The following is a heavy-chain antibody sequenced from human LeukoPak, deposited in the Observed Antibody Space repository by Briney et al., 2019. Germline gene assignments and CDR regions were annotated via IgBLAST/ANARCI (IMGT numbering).Heavy chain of an antibody. J-gene: IGHJ6*03. Sequence: ASVKVSCKASGYTFTGYYMHWVRQAPGQGLEWMGRINPNSSGTNYAQKFQGRVTMTRDTSISTAYMELSRLRSDDTAVYYCARGTAMPLYYYYMDVWGKGTTVTVSS. D-gene: IGHD5-18*01. CDR1: GYTFTGYY. V-gene: IGHV1-2*06. CDR3: ARGTAMPLYYYYMDV. CDR2: INPNSSGT.